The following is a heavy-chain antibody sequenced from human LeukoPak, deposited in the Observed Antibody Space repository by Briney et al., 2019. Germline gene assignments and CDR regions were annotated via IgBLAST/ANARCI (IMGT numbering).Heavy chain of an antibody. V-gene: IGHV4-31*09. CDR2: IYYSGST. Sequence: SETLSLTCTVSGGSISSGGYYWSWIRQHPGKGLEWIGYIYYSGSTYYNPSLKSRVTISVDKSKNQFSLNLNSVTAADTAVYYCARNGGNSDFDYWGQGTLVTVSS. CDR1: GGSISSGGYY. CDR3: ARNGGNSDFDY. D-gene: IGHD4-23*01. J-gene: IGHJ4*02.